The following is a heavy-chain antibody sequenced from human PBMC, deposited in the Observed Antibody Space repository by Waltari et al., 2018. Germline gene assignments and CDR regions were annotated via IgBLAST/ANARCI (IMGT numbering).Heavy chain of an antibody. J-gene: IGHJ5*02. CDR2: INHSGGS. Sequence: QVQLQQWGAGLLNPAETLSLTCAVYGGSFSGYYWSWIRQPPGKGLEWIGEINHSGGSTYNPSLRSRVTISVDTSNNQLSLKLSSVTAADTAVYDCARRGSLFGAWPTWGQGTLVTVSS. D-gene: IGHD3-10*02. CDR1: GGSFSGYY. CDR3: ARRGSLFGAWPT. V-gene: IGHV4-34*01.